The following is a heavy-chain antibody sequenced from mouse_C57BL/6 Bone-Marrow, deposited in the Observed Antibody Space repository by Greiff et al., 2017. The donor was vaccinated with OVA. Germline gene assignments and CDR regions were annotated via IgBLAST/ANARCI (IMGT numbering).Heavy chain of an antibody. CDR3: ARSITTVVARTAWFAY. CDR2: IHPNSGST. D-gene: IGHD1-1*01. V-gene: IGHV1-64*01. CDR1: GYTFTSYW. Sequence: QVQLQQPGAELVKPGASVKLSCKASGYTFTSYWMHWVKQRPGQGLEWIGMIHPNSGSTNYNEKFKSKATLTVDKSSSTAYMQLSSLTSEDSAVYYCARSITTVVARTAWFAYWGQGTLVTVSA. J-gene: IGHJ3*01.